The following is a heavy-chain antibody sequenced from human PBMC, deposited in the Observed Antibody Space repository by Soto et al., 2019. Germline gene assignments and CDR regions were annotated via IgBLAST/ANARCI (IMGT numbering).Heavy chain of an antibody. J-gene: IGHJ4*02. V-gene: IGHV4-39*01. D-gene: IGHD3-3*01. CDR2: IYYSGST. CDR3: MCFATGRTACDSVF. CDR1: GGSISSSSYY. Sequence: PSETLSLTCTVSGGSISSSSYYWGWIRQPPGKGLEWIGSIYYSGSTYYNPSLKSRVTISVDTSKNQFSLKLSSVTAADTAVYYCMCFATGRTACDSVFWCPGILVTGS.